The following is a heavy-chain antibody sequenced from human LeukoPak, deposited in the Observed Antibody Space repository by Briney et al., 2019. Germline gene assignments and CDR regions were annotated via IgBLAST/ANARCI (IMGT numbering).Heavy chain of an antibody. V-gene: IGHV3-23*01. CDR2: IGDNNIFTGRFT. CDR3: ARDWYDC. J-gene: IGHJ5*01. Sequence: PGESLRLSCAASGFTFSNYAMIWVRQAPGKGLEWVSVIGDNNIFTGRFTYYAESVKGRFTISRDNSHGTVDLQMNNLRVEDTAVYYCARDWYDCWGQGTQVTVSS. CDR1: GFTFSNYA.